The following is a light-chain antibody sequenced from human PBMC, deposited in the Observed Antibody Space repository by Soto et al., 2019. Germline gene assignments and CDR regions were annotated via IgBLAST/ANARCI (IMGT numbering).Light chain of an antibody. CDR1: QSISNW. CDR2: DAS. J-gene: IGKJ1*01. V-gene: IGKV1-5*01. CDR3: QHYNNYSPT. Sequence: DIQMTQSPSTLSASVGDRVTITCRASQSISNWLAWYQQKPGKAPKLLIYDASSVESGVPSRFSGSGSGTEFTLTVSSLQPDDFATYYCQHYNNYSPTFGQGTKV.